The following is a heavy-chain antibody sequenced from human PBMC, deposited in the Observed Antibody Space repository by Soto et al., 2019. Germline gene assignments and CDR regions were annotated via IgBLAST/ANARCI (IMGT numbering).Heavy chain of an antibody. V-gene: IGHV4-31*03. J-gene: IGHJ5*02. CDR2: IYHSGTT. CDR1: GDSISSGRYY. CDR3: ARVPSP. Sequence: PSETLSLTCNVSGDSISSGRYYWSWIRQHPEKGLEWIGYIYHSGTTQYNPSFKSRITMSVDTSKNQFSLKLSSLTAADTAVYYCARVPSPWGQGTLVTVSS.